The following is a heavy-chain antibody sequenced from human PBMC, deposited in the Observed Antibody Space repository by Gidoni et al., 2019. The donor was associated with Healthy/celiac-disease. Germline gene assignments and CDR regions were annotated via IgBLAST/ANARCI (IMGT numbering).Heavy chain of an antibody. Sequence: IGSIYYSGSTYYNPSLKSRVTISVDTSKNQFSLKLSSVTAADTAVYYCARLLSMTPDATGDDAFDIWGQGTMVTVSS. D-gene: IGHD3-10*01. J-gene: IGHJ3*02. V-gene: IGHV4-39*01. CDR3: ARLLSMTPDATGDDAFDI. CDR2: IYYSGST.